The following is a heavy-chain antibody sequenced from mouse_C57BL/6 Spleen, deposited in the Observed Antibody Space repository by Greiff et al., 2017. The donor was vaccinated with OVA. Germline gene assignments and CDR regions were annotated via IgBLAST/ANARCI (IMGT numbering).Heavy chain of an antibody. V-gene: IGHV1-69*01. D-gene: IGHD1-1*01. Sequence: QVQLQQPGAELVMPGASVKLSCKASGYTFTSYWMHWVKQRPGQGLEWIGEIDPSDSYTNYNQKFKGKSTLTVDKSSSTAYMQLSSLTSEDSAVYYCARQPYGSSYNYFDYWGQGTTLTVSS. CDR3: ARQPYGSSYNYFDY. CDR2: IDPSDSYT. CDR1: GYTFTSYW. J-gene: IGHJ2*01.